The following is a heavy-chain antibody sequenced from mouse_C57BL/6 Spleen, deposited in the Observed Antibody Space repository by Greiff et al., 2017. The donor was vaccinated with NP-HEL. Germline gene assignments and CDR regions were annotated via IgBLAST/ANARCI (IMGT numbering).Heavy chain of an antibody. CDR1: GYAFSSYW. CDR2: IYPGDGDT. V-gene: IGHV1-80*01. J-gene: IGHJ2*01. CDR3: ARWGLLLPFDY. D-gene: IGHD2-3*01. Sequence: QVQLKQSGAELVKPGASVKISCKASGYAFSSYWMNWVKQRPGKGLEWIGQIYPGDGDTNYNGKFKGKATLTADKSSSTAYMQLSSLTSEDSAVYFCARWGLLLPFDYWGQGTTLTVSS.